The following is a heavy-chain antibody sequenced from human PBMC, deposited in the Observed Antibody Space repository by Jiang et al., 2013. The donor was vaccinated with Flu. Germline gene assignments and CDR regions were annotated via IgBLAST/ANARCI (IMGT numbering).Heavy chain of an antibody. CDR1: GFTFRTYG. CDR2: IYYDGSNK. Sequence: LLESGGGVVQPGRSLRLSCAASGFTFRTYGMHWVRQAPGKGLEWVAVIYYDGSNKYLADSVKGRFTISRDNSKNTVFLQMNSLRTEDTAVYYCARGGYNFWSGYYSLRAGGGMDVWGQGTTVTVSS. CDR3: ARGGYNFWSGYYSLRAGGGMDV. J-gene: IGHJ6*02. D-gene: IGHD3-3*01. V-gene: IGHV3-33*08.